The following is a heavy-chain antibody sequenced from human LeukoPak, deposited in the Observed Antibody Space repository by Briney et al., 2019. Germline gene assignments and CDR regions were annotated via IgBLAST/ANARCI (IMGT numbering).Heavy chain of an antibody. CDR3: ARGYYYGSGSYSWFWGVERFDP. V-gene: IGHV4-59*01. CDR2: IYYSGST. D-gene: IGHD3-10*01. J-gene: IGHJ5*02. CDR1: GGSISSYY. Sequence: PSETLSLTCTVSGGSISSYYWSWIRQPPGKGLEWIGYIYYSGSTNYNPSLKSRVTISVDTSKNQFSLKLSSVTAADTAVYYCARGYYYGSGSYSWFWGVERFDPWGQGTLVTVSS.